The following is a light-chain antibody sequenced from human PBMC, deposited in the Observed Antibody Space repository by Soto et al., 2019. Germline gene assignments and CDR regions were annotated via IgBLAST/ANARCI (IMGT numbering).Light chain of an antibody. V-gene: IGKV1-5*01. CDR3: QQYGSSLWT. CDR2: DAS. CDR1: QNINNW. Sequence: DIQMTQSPSTLSASIGDRVTITCRASQNINNWIAWYQQKPGKAPKFLIYDASTLESGVPSRFSGSGFGTEFSLTISSLQPDDFGSYYCQQYGSSLWTFGQGTKVDIK. J-gene: IGKJ1*01.